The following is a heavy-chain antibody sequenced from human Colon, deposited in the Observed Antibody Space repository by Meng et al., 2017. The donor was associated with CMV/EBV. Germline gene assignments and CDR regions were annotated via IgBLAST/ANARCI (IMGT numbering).Heavy chain of an antibody. J-gene: IGHJ4*02. CDR1: GFTFDDYA. V-gene: IGHV3-43D*03. CDR2: ISGDSVTT. D-gene: IGHD6-19*01. CDR3: SKDRTNFASGWFDF. Sequence: GGSLRLSCVASGFTFDDYAMHWVRQAPGKGLEWVSLISGDSVTTYYGDSVSGRFTISRDNSKKSLYLQMDFLGPEDTAIYYCSKDRTNFASGWFDFWGQGTMVTVSS.